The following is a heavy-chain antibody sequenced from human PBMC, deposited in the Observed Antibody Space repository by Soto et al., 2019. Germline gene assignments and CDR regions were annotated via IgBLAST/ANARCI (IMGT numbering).Heavy chain of an antibody. V-gene: IGHV4-59*01. D-gene: IGHD5-12*01. CDR1: GGSISSYY. J-gene: IGHJ1*01. CDR3: ARVARGWLIAEYFQH. CDR2: IYYSGST. Sequence: PSETLSLTCTVSGGSISSYYWSWIRQPPGKGLEWIGYIYYSGSTNYNPSLKSRVTISVDTSKNQFSLKLSSATAADTAVYYCARVARGWLIAEYFQHWGQGTLVTVSS.